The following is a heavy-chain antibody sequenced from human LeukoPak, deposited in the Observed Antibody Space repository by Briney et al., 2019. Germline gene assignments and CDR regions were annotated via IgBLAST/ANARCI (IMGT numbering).Heavy chain of an antibody. Sequence: SYTGSCQTSGYTFEDYFIGWVRQEPRQGLKYMGQINANSGGTEYQQKFQGRVTMTRDISISTAYVEINWLISDDTAIYYCARDVSSTPNWEFDYWGQGTTVTVSS. CDR3: ARDVSSTPNWEFDY. V-gene: IGHV1-2*06. CDR1: GYTFEDYF. J-gene: IGHJ4*02. CDR2: INANSGGT. D-gene: IGHD1-26*01.